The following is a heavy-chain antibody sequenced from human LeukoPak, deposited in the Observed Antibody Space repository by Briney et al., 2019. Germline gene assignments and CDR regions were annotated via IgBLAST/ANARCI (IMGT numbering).Heavy chain of an antibody. CDR1: GGSFSGYY. CDR3: ARGAMVRGVIYYFDY. V-gene: IGHV4-34*01. D-gene: IGHD3-10*01. J-gene: IGHJ4*02. Sequence: SETLSLTCAVYGGSFSGYYWSWICQPPGKGLEWIGEINHSGSTNYNPSLKSRVTISVDTSKNQFSLKLSSVTAADTAVYYCARGAMVRGVIYYFDYWGQGTLVTVSS. CDR2: INHSGST.